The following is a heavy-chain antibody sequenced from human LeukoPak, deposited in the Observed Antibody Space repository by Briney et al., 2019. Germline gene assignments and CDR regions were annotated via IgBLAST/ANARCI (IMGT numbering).Heavy chain of an antibody. V-gene: IGHV3-21*01. CDR1: GFTFSSYS. CDR2: ISSSSSYI. D-gene: IGHD2-2*01. CDR3: ARGGGYQLPKKGVDY. J-gene: IGHJ4*02. Sequence: GGSLRLSCAASGFTFSSYSMNWVRQAPGKGLEWVSSISSSSSYIYYADSVKGRFTISRDNAKNSLYLQMNSLRAEDTAVYYCARGGGYQLPKKGVDYWDQGTLVTVSS.